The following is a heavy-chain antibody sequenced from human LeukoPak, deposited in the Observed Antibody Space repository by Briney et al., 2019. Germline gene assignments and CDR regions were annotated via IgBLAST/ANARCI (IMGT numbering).Heavy chain of an antibody. CDR1: GFTFSSYA. CDR3: AKGPVVVVAATPAPGGY. J-gene: IGHJ4*02. D-gene: IGHD2-15*01. CDR2: ISGSGGST. Sequence: GGSLRLSCAASGFTFSSYAMSWVRQAPGKGLEWVSAISGSGGSTYYADSVKGRFTTSRDNSKNTLYLQMNSLRAEDTAVYYCAKGPVVVVAATPAPGGYWGQGTLVTVSS. V-gene: IGHV3-23*01.